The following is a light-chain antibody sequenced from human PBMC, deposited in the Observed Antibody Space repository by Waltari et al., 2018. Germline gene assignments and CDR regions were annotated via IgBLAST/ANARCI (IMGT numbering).Light chain of an antibody. Sequence: SFELTQPPSLSVSPGQTARITCSGDALSKHYPHWHQQRPGLAPVLVIYKDSERPSGIPERFSGSSSGTTVTLTISGVQAEDEADYYCQSADSSGSVVFGGGTKLTVL. V-gene: IGLV3-25*03. CDR3: QSADSSGSVV. J-gene: IGLJ2*01. CDR1: ALSKHY. CDR2: KDS.